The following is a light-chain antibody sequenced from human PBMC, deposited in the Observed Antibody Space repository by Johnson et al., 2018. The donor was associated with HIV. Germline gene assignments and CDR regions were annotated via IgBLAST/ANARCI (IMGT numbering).Light chain of an antibody. CDR1: SSNIGYNY. Sequence: VLTQPPSVSAAPGQKVTISCSGSSSNIGYNYVSCYQQLPGTAPTLLIYENHKRPSGIPDRFSGSKSGTSATLGITGLQTGDEADYYCGTWESSLRAGFVGTGTKVTVL. CDR2: ENH. V-gene: IGLV1-51*02. CDR3: GTWESSLRAGF. J-gene: IGLJ1*01.